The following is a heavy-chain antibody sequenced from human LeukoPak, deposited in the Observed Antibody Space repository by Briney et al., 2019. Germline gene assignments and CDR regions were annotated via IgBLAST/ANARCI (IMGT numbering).Heavy chain of an antibody. V-gene: IGHV1-2*02. CDR1: GYTFTGYY. D-gene: IGHD3-10*01. CDR3: ARVRMVRGVMYYYGMDV. Sequence: ASVKVSCKASGYTFTGYYMQWVRQAPGQGLEWMGWINPNSGGTNYAQKFQGRVTMTRDTAISTAYMEMSRLRSDDTAVYYCARVRMVRGVMYYYGMDVWGQGTTVTVSS. J-gene: IGHJ6*02. CDR2: INPNSGGT.